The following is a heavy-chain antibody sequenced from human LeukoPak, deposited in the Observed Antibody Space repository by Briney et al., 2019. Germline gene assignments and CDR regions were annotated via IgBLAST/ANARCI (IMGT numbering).Heavy chain of an antibody. Sequence: ASVNVSCKASGGTFSSYAISWVRQAPGQGLEGMGGIIPIFGTANYAQKFQGRVTITTDESTSTAYMELSSLRSEDTAVYYCAVAVAGGSSAFDIWGQGTMVTVSS. V-gene: IGHV1-69*05. J-gene: IGHJ3*02. CDR1: GGTFSSYA. CDR3: AVAVAGGSSAFDI. D-gene: IGHD6-19*01. CDR2: IIPIFGTA.